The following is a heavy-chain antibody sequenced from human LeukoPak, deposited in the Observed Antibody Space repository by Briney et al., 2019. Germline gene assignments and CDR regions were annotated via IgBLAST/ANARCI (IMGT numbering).Heavy chain of an antibody. CDR3: ARGPPYLLFDY. Sequence: PETLSLTCTVSGGSISSYYWSWIRQPPGKGLEWIGYIYYSGSTNYNPSLKSRVTISVDTSKNQFSLKLSSVTAADTAVYYCARGPPYLLFDYWGQGTLVTVSS. J-gene: IGHJ4*02. D-gene: IGHD2-15*01. CDR2: IYYSGST. CDR1: GGSISSYY. V-gene: IGHV4-59*01.